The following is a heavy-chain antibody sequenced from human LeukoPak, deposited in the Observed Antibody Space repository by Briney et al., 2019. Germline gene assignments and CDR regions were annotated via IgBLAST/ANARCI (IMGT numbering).Heavy chain of an antibody. J-gene: IGHJ4*02. V-gene: IGHV4-59*01. D-gene: IGHD4-17*01. CDR1: GGSITSYY. CDR2: IYYSGST. Sequence: SETLSLTCAVYGGSITSYYWSWIRQPPGKGLEWIGNIYYSGSTNYNPSLKSRVTISVDTSKNQFSLKLSSVTAADTAVYYCARAGMAATVTSFFDYWGQGTLVTVSS. CDR3: ARAGMAATVTSFFDY.